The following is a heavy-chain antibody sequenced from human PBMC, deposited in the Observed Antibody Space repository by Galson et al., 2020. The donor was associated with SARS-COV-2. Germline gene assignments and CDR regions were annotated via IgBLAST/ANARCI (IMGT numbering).Heavy chain of an antibody. CDR3: AKDLIRYDILTGLDY. Sequence: GGSLRLSCAASGFTFSSYAMSWVRQAPGKGLEWVSAISGSGGSTYYADSGKGRFTISRDNSKNTLYLQMNSLRAEDTAVYYCAKDLIRYDILTGLDYWGQGTLVTVSS. CDR1: GFTFSSYA. CDR2: ISGSGGST. V-gene: IGHV3-23*01. D-gene: IGHD3-9*01. J-gene: IGHJ4*02.